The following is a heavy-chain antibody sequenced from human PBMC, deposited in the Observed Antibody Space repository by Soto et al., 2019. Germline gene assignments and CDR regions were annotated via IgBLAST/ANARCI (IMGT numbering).Heavy chain of an antibody. J-gene: IGHJ4*01. D-gene: IGHD2-2*02. CDR1: GYTFTGYY. V-gene: IGHV1-69*13. CDR3: ASPYCSSSSGYTCAQFDY. CDR2: IIPIFGTA. Sequence: GSAVQVSCKASGYTFTGYYMHWGRQAPGQEHEWMGWIIPIFGTANYAQKFQGRVTITADESTSTAYMELSSLRSEETAVYYCASPYCSSSSGYTCAQFDYWAQRTMVRVSS.